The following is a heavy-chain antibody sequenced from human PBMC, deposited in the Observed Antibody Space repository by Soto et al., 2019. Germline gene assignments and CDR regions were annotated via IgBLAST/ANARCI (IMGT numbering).Heavy chain of an antibody. V-gene: IGHV1-58*02. Sequence: QMQLVQSGPEVKKPGTSVKVSCKASGFTFTSSAMQWVRQARGQRLEWIGWIVVGSGNTNYAQKFQERVTSTRDMSTSTADMELSSLRSEDTAVYYCAAGGAYCSSTSCRFDYWGQGTLVTVSS. CDR1: GFTFTSSA. J-gene: IGHJ4*02. CDR2: IVVGSGNT. D-gene: IGHD2-2*01. CDR3: AAGGAYCSSTSCRFDY.